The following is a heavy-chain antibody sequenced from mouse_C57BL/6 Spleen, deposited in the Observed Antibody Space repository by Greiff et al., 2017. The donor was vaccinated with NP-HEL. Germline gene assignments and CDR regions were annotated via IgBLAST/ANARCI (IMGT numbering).Heavy chain of an antibody. Sequence: VKLVESGPELVKPGASVKISCKASGYSFTSYYIHWVKQRPGQGLEWIGWIYPGSGNTKYNEKFKGKATLTADTSSSTAYMQLSSLTSEDSAVYYCASRDGSSYFDYAMDYWGQGTSVTVSS. V-gene: IGHV1-66*01. CDR1: GYSFTSYY. CDR2: IYPGSGNT. CDR3: ASRDGSSYFDYAMDY. D-gene: IGHD1-1*01. J-gene: IGHJ4*01.